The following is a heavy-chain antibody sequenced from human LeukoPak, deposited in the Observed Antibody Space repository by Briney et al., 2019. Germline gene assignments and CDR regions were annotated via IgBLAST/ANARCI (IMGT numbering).Heavy chain of an antibody. D-gene: IGHD4-17*01. CDR2: ISYTGST. Sequence: PSETLSLTCSVSGGSMSNYYWGWIRQPPGKGLEWIGYISYTGSTSYNPSLKSRVDIFLETPRNQFSLEVTSVIAADTAIYYCARLQSANHDNGYYTGGFYYMDVWGKGTTVTVSS. CDR1: GGSMSNYY. V-gene: IGHV4-59*08. CDR3: ARLQSANHDNGYYTGGFYYMDV. J-gene: IGHJ6*03.